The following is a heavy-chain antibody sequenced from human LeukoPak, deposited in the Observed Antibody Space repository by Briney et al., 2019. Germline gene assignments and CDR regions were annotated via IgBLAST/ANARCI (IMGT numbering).Heavy chain of an antibody. Sequence: ASVKVSCKASGGTFSSYAISWVRQAPGQGLEWMGRIIPILGIANYAQKFQGRVTITADKSTSTAYMELSSLRSEDTAVYYCAEGFQKSYGYFWGQGTLVTVSS. D-gene: IGHD5-18*01. CDR2: IIPILGIA. V-gene: IGHV1-69*04. CDR1: GGTFSSYA. CDR3: AEGFQKSYGYF. J-gene: IGHJ4*02.